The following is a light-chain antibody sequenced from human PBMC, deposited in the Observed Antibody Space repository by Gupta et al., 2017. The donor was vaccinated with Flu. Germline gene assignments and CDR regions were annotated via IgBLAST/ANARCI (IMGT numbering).Light chain of an antibody. CDR3: QQYGSYPFT. CDR2: KTN. CDR1: PSISVW. Sequence: PPTLSASIGDIFSITCRASPSISVWSAWYPQDPGKTLHLVLYKTNSVQSGIPARFSGSGSGTDFTLTISSLQPDDVGTYYCQQYGSYPFTFGRGTKVEIK. V-gene: IGKV1-5*03. J-gene: IGKJ4*01.